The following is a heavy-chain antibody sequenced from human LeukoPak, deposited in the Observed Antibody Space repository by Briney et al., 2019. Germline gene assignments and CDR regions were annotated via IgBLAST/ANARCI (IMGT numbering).Heavy chain of an antibody. Sequence: GGSLRLSCAASGFTFSSYAMNWVRQAPGKGLEWVSFISSSGSYTYYADSVKGRFTISRDNAKNSLYLQMNSLRAEDTAVYYCARDLTTSMASYFACWGQGTLVTVSS. J-gene: IGHJ4*02. D-gene: IGHD5-18*01. CDR2: ISSSGSYT. V-gene: IGHV3-21*01. CDR3: ARDLTTSMASYFAC. CDR1: GFTFSSYA.